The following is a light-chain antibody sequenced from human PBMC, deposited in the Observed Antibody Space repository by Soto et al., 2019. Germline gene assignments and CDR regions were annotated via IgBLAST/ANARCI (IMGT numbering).Light chain of an antibody. CDR3: QQYNRYSPLT. CDR1: QSISSW. J-gene: IGKJ4*01. CDR2: DAS. Sequence: DIQMTQSPSTLSASVGDRVTITCRASQSISSWLAWYQQKPGKAHKLLIYDASSLESGVPSSFSSSGSGIEFTLTISSLQHDDFATCYCQQYNRYSPLTFDGGTKVEIK. V-gene: IGKV1-5*01.